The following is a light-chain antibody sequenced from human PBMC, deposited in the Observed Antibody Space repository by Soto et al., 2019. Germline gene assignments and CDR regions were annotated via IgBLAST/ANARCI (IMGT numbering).Light chain of an antibody. V-gene: IGKV1-39*01. Sequence: DIQMTQSPSSLSASVGDRVTITCRASQSISSYLNWYQQKPGKAHILLIYAASSLQSGVPSRFSVSGSGTDFTLTISSLQPEDFATYYCQQSHRTPGTFGQGTKLEIK. CDR3: QQSHRTPGT. CDR1: QSISSY. J-gene: IGKJ2*01. CDR2: AAS.